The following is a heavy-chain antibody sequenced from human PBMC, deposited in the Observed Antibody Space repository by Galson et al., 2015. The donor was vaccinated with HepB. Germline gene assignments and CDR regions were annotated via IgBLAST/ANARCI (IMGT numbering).Heavy chain of an antibody. D-gene: IGHD2-2*01. CDR2: IYPGDSDT. Sequence: QSGAEVKKPGESLKISCKGSGYSFTSYWIGWVRQMPGKGLEWMGIIYPGDSDTRYSPSFQGQVTISADKSISTAYLQWSSLKASDTAMYYCARHPRKVVPAAINQIWDNWFDPWGQGTLVTVSS. CDR1: GYSFTSYW. CDR3: ARHPRKVVPAAINQIWDNWFDP. V-gene: IGHV5-51*01. J-gene: IGHJ5*02.